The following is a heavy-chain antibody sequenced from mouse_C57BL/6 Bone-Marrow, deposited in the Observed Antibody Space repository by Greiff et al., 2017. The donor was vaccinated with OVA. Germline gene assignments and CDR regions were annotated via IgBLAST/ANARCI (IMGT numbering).Heavy chain of an antibody. Sequence: EVQLVESGGGLVKPGGSLKLSCAASGFTFSDYGMHWVRQAPEKGLEWVAYISSGSSTIYSADTVKGRFTISRDNAKNTLFLQMTSLMSEDTAMYYCARLGITTVVRRYFDVWGTGTTVTVSS. CDR3: ARLGITTVVRRYFDV. V-gene: IGHV5-17*01. CDR2: ISSGSSTI. CDR1: GFTFSDYG. J-gene: IGHJ1*03. D-gene: IGHD1-1*01.